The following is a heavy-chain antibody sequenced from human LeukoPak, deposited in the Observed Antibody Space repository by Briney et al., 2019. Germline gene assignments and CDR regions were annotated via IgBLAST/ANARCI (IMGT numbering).Heavy chain of an antibody. CDR3: ARSGVAVAGRELVY. Sequence: SETLSLTCAVYGGSFSGYYWSWIRQPPGKGLEWIGEINHSGSTNYNPSLKSRVTISVDTSKNQFSLKLSSVTAADTAVYYCARSGVAVAGRELVYWGQGTLVTVSS. V-gene: IGHV4-34*01. CDR2: INHSGST. D-gene: IGHD6-19*01. CDR1: GGSFSGYY. J-gene: IGHJ4*02.